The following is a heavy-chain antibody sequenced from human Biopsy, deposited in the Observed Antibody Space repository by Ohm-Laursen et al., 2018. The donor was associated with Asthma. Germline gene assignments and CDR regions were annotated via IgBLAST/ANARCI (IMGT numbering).Heavy chain of an antibody. CDR1: GFSFVHFF. J-gene: IGHJ6*02. Sequence: SLRLSCAASGFSFVHFFMTWVRQAPGKGLEWVASIGSSGRTKYPSESVVGRCTISRDNTQKSMTLQLPSLRVEDTAIYYCARVLESSSRGPFYFFTLDVWGQGTPVAVSS. V-gene: IGHV3-11*01. D-gene: IGHD6-13*01. CDR2: IGSSGRTK. CDR3: ARVLESSSRGPFYFFTLDV.